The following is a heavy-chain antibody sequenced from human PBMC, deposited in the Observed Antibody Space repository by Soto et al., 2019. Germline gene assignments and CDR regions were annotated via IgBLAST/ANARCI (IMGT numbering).Heavy chain of an antibody. D-gene: IGHD6-6*01. CDR2: ISYDGSNK. Sequence: GGSLRLSCSASGFTFSSYAMHWVRQAPGKGLEWVAVISYDGSNKYYADSVKGRFTISRDNSKNTLYLQMNSLRAEDTAVYYCARLAPIAARPNIDYWGQGTPVTVSS. CDR3: ARLAPIAARPNIDY. J-gene: IGHJ4*02. CDR1: GFTFSSYA. V-gene: IGHV3-30-3*01.